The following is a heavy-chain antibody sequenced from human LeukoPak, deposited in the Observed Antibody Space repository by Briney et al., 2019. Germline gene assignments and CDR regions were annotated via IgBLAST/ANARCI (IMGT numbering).Heavy chain of an antibody. J-gene: IGHJ5*02. CDR2: ISPSGGST. CDR1: GYIFTNNY. V-gene: IGHV1-46*01. D-gene: IGHD5-24*01. Sequence: GASVKVSYKAFGYIFTNNYMHWVRQAPGQGPEWMGVISPSGGSTTYAQKFQGRVTLTRDMSTSTDYLELSSLRSEDTAVYYCARDNSVRDEAWWFNPWGQGTLVTVSS. CDR3: ARDNSVRDEAWWFNP.